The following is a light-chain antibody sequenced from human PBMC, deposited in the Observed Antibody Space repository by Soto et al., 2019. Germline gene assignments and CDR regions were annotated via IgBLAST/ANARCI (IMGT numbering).Light chain of an antibody. Sequence: EIVMTQSPATLSVSPGERATLSCGASQSVSSNLAWYQQKPGQAPRLLIYGASTRATDIPARFSGSGSGTEFTLTISSLQSGDFAVYYCQQYNNWPRTFGQGTKVDIK. J-gene: IGKJ1*01. CDR1: QSVSSN. CDR3: QQYNNWPRT. CDR2: GAS. V-gene: IGKV3-15*01.